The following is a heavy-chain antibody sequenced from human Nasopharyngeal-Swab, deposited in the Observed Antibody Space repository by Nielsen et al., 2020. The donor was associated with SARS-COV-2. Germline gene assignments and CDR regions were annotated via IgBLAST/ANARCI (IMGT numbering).Heavy chain of an antibody. CDR2: IYYSGST. V-gene: IGHV4-59*01. Sequence: SETLSLTCTVSGGSISNYYVNWIRQTPGKGLEWIGHIYYSGSTNYNPSLKSRVTISVDTSKNQFSLKLSSVTAADTAVYYCARVRGTIFGVVTAPGYFDYWGQGTLVTVSS. J-gene: IGHJ4*02. CDR3: ARVRGTIFGVVTAPGYFDY. D-gene: IGHD3-3*01. CDR1: GGSISNYY.